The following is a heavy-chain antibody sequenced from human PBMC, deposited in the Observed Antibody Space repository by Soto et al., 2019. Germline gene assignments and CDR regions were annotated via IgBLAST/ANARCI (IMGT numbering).Heavy chain of an antibody. CDR2: IFSNDEK. CDR3: ARIVLDAVDRRSWYLPFDY. V-gene: IGHV2-26*01. CDR1: GFSLSNARMG. D-gene: IGHD6-13*01. Sequence: QVTMKESGPVLVKPTETLTLTCTVSGFSLSNARMGVSWIRQPPGKALEWLAHIFSNDEKSYSTSLKSRLSIAKDTFKSQVVLTMTNMDPVDTASYYCARIVLDAVDRRSWYLPFDYWGQGTLVTVSS. J-gene: IGHJ4*02.